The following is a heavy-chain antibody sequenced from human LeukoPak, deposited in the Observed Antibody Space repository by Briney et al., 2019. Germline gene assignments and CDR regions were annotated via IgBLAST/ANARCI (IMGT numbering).Heavy chain of an antibody. CDR1: GYTFTSYY. CDR3: ARRGCSSTSCRPFFLDY. D-gene: IGHD2-2*01. Sequence: ASVKVSCKAFGYTFTSYYMHWVRQAPGQGLEWMGIINPSGGSTSYAQKFQGRVTMTRDMSTSTVYMELSSLRSEDTAVYYCARRGCSSTSCRPFFLDYWGQGTLVTVSS. CDR2: INPSGGST. V-gene: IGHV1-46*01. J-gene: IGHJ4*02.